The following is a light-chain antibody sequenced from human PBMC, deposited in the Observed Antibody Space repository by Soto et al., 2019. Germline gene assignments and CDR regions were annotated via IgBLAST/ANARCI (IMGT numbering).Light chain of an antibody. Sequence: DIQMTQSPSSLSASVGDRVTITCRASQSISSYLNWYQQKPGKAPKLLIYAASSLQSGVPSRLSGSGSGTDFTLTISSLQPEDFPTYYCQQSYSTLSYTFGQGTKLEIK. CDR3: QQSYSTLSYT. CDR2: AAS. CDR1: QSISSY. V-gene: IGKV1-39*01. J-gene: IGKJ2*01.